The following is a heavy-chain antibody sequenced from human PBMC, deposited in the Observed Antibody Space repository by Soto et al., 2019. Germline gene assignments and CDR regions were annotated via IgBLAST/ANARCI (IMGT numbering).Heavy chain of an antibody. CDR1: GYSFTSYW. J-gene: IGHJ4*02. CDR3: AGRQYLASFDS. V-gene: IGHV5-51*01. Sequence: PGEPLKISCKGSGYSFTSYWIGWVRQMPGKGLEWMGIIYPGDSDTRYSPSFQGQVTISADKSISTAYLQWSSLQASDTAMYYCAGRQYLASFDSWSQGTLVTVSS. D-gene: IGHD2-2*01. CDR2: IYPGDSDT.